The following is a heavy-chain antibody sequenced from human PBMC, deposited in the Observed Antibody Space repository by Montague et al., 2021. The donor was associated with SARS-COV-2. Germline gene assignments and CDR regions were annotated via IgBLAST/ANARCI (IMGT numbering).Heavy chain of an antibody. Sequence: SETLSLTCTVTGGPISGSSDYWGWIRQSPGKGLEWIASVYYSGNTXYSPSLKSRLTISVDTSKNQFSLKLNSVTAADTALYYCARREYSYGWGDWGQGTLVTVSS. V-gene: IGHV4-39*01. CDR1: GGPISGSSDY. D-gene: IGHD5-18*01. CDR2: VYYSGNT. CDR3: ARREYSYGWGD. J-gene: IGHJ4*02.